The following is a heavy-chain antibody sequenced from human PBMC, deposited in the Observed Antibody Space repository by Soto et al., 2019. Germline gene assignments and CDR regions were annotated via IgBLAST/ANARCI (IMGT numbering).Heavy chain of an antibody. CDR3: ARNSYYNSSGYYYFDY. D-gene: IGHD3-22*01. J-gene: IGHJ4*02. CDR1: GGTFSSYA. V-gene: IGHV1-69*13. Sequence: SVKVSCKXSGGTFSSYAISWVRQAPGQGLEWMGGIIPIFGTTKHAQKFQGRVTSTADESTSTVYMELSRLTSEDTALYYCARNSYYNSSGYYYFDYWGQGTPVTVSS. CDR2: IIPIFGTT.